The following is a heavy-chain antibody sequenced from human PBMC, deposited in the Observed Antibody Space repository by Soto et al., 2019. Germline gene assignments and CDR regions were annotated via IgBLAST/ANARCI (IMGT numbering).Heavy chain of an antibody. J-gene: IGHJ4*02. CDR1: GFTVSNNY. CDR3: ARDPPGIAASGAGG. Sequence: GGSLRFSCAASGFTVSNNYMRWVRQAPGKGLEWVSLIYSGGNTHYADSVKGRFTISRDDSKNTLYLQMNSLRVEDTAVYYCARDPPGIAASGAGGRGQGTLVTVSS. CDR2: IYSGGNT. V-gene: IGHV3-53*01. D-gene: IGHD6-13*01.